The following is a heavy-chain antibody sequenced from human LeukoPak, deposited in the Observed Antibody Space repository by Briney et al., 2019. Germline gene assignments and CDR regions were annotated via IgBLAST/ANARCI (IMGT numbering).Heavy chain of an antibody. CDR3: AREGGPYRPLDY. Sequence: SETLSLTCGVSGGSITNTTYWTWVRQPPGKGLEWIGEVNLQGSTNYNPSLMGRVAISVDTSENHISLQLTSVTAADTAVYYCAREGGPYRPLDYSGQGTLVTVSS. V-gene: IGHV4-4*02. CDR2: VNLQGST. J-gene: IGHJ4*02. CDR1: GGSITNTTY.